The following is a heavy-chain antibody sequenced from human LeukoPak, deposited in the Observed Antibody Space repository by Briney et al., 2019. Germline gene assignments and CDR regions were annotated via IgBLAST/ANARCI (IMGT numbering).Heavy chain of an antibody. CDR1: GGSISSYY. CDR2: IYYSGSI. V-gene: IGHV4-59*08. Sequence: SETLSLTCTVSGGSISSYYWSWIRQPPGKGLEWIGYIYYSGSINYNPSLKSRVTISVDTSKNQFSLKLSSVTAADTAVYYCARHVRGSYALDYWGQGTLVTVSS. J-gene: IGHJ4*02. D-gene: IGHD1-26*01. CDR3: ARHVRGSYALDY.